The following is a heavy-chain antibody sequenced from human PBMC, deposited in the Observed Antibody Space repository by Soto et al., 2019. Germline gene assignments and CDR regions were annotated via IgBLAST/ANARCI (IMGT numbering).Heavy chain of an antibody. V-gene: IGHV4-39*01. J-gene: IGHJ5*02. CDR1: GGSISSSSYY. CDR3: ARLPKSGYDSGWFDP. D-gene: IGHD5-12*01. Sequence: SETLSLTCTVSGGSISSSSYYWGWIRQPPGKGLEWIGSIYYSGSTYYNPSLKSRVTISVDTSKNQFSLKLSSVTAADTAVYYCARLPKSGYDSGWFDPWGQGTLVTVSS. CDR2: IYYSGST.